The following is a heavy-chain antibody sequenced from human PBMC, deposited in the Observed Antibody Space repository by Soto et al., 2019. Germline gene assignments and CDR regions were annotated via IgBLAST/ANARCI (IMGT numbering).Heavy chain of an antibody. CDR2: ISSIAVAT. J-gene: IGHJ6*02. V-gene: IGHV3-48*03. D-gene: IGHD3-3*01. CDR1: GFTFSIHD. Sequence: GGSLRLSCAASGFTFSIHDMNLVRQAPGKGLEWVSYISSIAVATYYADSVKGRFTISRDNAKNSLYLQMNSLRAEDTAVYYCARVDSYDFCSGYYSYYYYVMDVWAQGTTVIVSS. CDR3: ARVDSYDFCSGYYSYYYYVMDV.